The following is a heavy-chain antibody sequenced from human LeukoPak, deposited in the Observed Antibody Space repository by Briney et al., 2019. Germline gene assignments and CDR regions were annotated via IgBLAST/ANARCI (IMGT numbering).Heavy chain of an antibody. Sequence: GGSLRLSCAASGFTFDDYAMHWVRQAPGKGLEWVSGISWNSGSIGYADSVKGRFTISRDNAKNSLYLQMNSQRAEDTALYYCAKGIKYYYDSSGSEYFQHWGQGTLVTVSS. V-gene: IGHV3-9*01. CDR3: AKGIKYYYDSSGSEYFQH. D-gene: IGHD3-22*01. CDR2: ISWNSGSI. J-gene: IGHJ1*01. CDR1: GFTFDDYA.